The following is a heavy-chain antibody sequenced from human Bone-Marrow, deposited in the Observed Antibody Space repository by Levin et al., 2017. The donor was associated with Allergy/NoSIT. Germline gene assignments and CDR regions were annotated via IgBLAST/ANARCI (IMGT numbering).Heavy chain of an antibody. D-gene: IGHD1-14*01. Sequence: PGGSLRLSCAASGFIFSDYAMHWVRLSPGKGLNWVAVISYLATREFYADSVKGRFTISRDDSDDTLFLQLTGLTPDDTAVYYCVREGPGLSFAGGFDLWGHGTQVTVSP. V-gene: IGHV3-30*04. CDR1: GFIFSDYA. CDR3: VREGPGLSFAGGFDL. J-gene: IGHJ3*01. CDR2: ISYLATRE.